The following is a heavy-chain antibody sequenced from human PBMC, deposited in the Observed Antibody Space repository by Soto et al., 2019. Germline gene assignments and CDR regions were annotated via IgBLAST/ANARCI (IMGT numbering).Heavy chain of an antibody. CDR2: VYYSGTT. CDR1: GASISSSDYY. D-gene: IGHD3-3*01. Sequence: SETLCLTCTVSGASISSSDYYWGWVRQNPGKGLDWIGNVYYSGTTYYNPSLKSRVTISVDTSKYQFSLKLNSVPAADTAVYYCARFLLPTSRNTDFDYWGQGTLVTVSS. CDR3: ARFLLPTSRNTDFDY. J-gene: IGHJ4*02. V-gene: IGHV4-39*01.